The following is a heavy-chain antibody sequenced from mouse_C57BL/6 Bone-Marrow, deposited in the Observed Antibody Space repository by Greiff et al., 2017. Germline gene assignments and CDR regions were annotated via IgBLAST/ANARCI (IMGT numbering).Heavy chain of an antibody. Sequence: EVQLQQSGPELVKPGASVKIPCKASGYTFTDYNMDWVKQSHGKSLEWIGDINPNNGGTIYNQKFTGKATLTVDKSSSTAYMELRSLTSEDTAVYYGARTYDGYYSAWFAYWGQGTLVTVSA. CDR1: GYTFTDYN. D-gene: IGHD2-3*01. V-gene: IGHV1-18*01. CDR3: ARTYDGYYSAWFAY. CDR2: INPNNGGT. J-gene: IGHJ3*01.